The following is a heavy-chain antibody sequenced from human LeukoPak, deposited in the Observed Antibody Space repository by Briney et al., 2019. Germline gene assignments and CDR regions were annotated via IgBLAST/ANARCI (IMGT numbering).Heavy chain of an antibody. CDR1: GFSLSTSGGG. V-gene: IGHV2-5*01. J-gene: IGHJ3*02. CDR2: IFYNGDK. CDR3: AHRQFVIAAAGAFDI. Sequence: SGPTLVKPTQTLTLTCTFSGFSLSTSGGGGGWIRQPPGKALEWLALIFYNGDKRYSPSLKNRLTITEDTSKNQVVLTMTNMDPVDTATYYCAHRQFVIAAAGAFDIWGQGTMVTVSS. D-gene: IGHD6-13*01.